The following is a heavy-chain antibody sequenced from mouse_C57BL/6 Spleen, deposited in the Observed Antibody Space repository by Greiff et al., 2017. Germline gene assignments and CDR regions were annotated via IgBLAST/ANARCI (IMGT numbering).Heavy chain of an antibody. Sequence: VQLQQSGPELVKPGASVKIPCKASGYTFTDYNMDWVKQSHGKSLEWIGAINPNNGGTIYNQKFKGKATLTVDKSSSTAYMELRSLTSEDTAVYYCARGGSSYCFDYWGQGTTLTVSS. CDR1: GYTFTDYN. V-gene: IGHV1-18*01. CDR3: ARGGSSYCFDY. CDR2: INPNNGGT. J-gene: IGHJ2*01. D-gene: IGHD1-1*01.